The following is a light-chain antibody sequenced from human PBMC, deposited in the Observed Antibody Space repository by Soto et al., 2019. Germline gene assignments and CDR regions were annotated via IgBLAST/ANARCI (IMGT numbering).Light chain of an antibody. CDR3: QQRRGCPQA. J-gene: IGKJ1*01. Sequence: DIGMTQSRSPLSGCVGERVTVSCWASQTVSSCLAWYQQKPGKAPKLLIYEASNMDSGVPSRFSGSGSGTGFTVSVSILEPDDFAAYYWQQRRGCPQAFGQGTKVDIK. V-gene: IGKV1-5*01. CDR2: EAS. CDR1: QTVSSC.